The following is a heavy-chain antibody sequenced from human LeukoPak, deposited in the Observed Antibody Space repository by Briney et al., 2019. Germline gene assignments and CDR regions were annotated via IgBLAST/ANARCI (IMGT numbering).Heavy chain of an antibody. CDR1: GFTFSSSG. V-gene: IGHV3-30*02. CDR3: AKIDAAAATFDY. J-gene: IGHJ4*02. Sequence: GRSLRLSCAASGFTFSSSGMHWVRQAPGKGREWVAFIRYDGSNKYYADSVKGRFTISRDNSKNTLYLQMNRLRAEDTAVYYCAKIDAAAATFDYWGQGTLVTVSS. CDR2: IRYDGSNK. D-gene: IGHD6-13*01.